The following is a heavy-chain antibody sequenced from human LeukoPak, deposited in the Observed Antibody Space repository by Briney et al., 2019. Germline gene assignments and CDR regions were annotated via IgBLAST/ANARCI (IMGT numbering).Heavy chain of an antibody. CDR1: GGSISSYY. CDR2: FYYSGST. J-gene: IGHJ4*02. D-gene: IGHD3-3*01. V-gene: IGHV4-59*01. CDR3: ARVRASGYYSTPHYFDY. Sequence: SETLCLTCTVSGGSISSYYWSWIRQPPGKGLEWIGYFYYSGSTNHNPSPKSRVTISVDTSKNQCSLKLSSVNAAGTAVYYCARVRASGYYSTPHYFDYWGKGTLVTVSS.